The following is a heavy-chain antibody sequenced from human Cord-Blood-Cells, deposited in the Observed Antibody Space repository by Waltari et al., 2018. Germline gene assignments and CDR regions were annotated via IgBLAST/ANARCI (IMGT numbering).Heavy chain of an antibody. CDR1: GGTFSSYA. D-gene: IGHD5-12*01. CDR3: ARDLSRGYDDALDI. Sequence: QVQLVQSGAEVKKPGSSVKVSCKASGGTFSSYAIIWVRQAPGQGLEWMGVIIPIFGTATYAQKFHGRVTITADESTSTAYMELISLRSEDTDVYYCARDLSRGYDDALDIWGQGTIVTVAS. V-gene: IGHV1-69*01. CDR2: IIPIFGTA. J-gene: IGHJ3*02.